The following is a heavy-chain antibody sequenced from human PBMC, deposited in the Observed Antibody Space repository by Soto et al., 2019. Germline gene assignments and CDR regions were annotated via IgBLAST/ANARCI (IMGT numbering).Heavy chain of an antibody. D-gene: IGHD3-3*02. CDR3: AKERGIGRGFDY. V-gene: IGHV3-15*07. CDR1: GVTLTNVW. Sequence: GGSLRLSCAVSGVTLTNVWMNWVRQARGKGPEWVGRIKSKTDGDSTYYADSVKGRFTVSRDNSKNTLYLQMNSLRAEDTAVFYGAKERGIGRGFDYWGKGSLVTVTS. CDR2: IKSKTDGDST. J-gene: IGHJ4*02.